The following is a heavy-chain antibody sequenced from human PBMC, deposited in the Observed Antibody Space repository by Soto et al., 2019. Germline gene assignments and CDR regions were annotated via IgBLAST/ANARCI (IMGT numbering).Heavy chain of an antibody. CDR1: GFTFSSYA. CDR3: ARDPPGVPSFDYGDYEPFGEQDDY. V-gene: IGHV3-30-3*01. CDR2: ISYDGSNK. D-gene: IGHD4-17*01. J-gene: IGHJ4*02. Sequence: GGSLRLSCAASGFTFSSYAMHWVRQAPGKGLEWVAVISYDGSNKYYADSVKGRFTISRDNSKNTLYLQMNSLRAEDTAVYYCARDPPGVPSFDYGDYEPFGEQDDYWGQGTLVTVSS.